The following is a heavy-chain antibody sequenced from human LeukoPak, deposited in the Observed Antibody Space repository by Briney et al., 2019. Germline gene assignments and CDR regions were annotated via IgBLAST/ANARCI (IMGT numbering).Heavy chain of an antibody. V-gene: IGHV5-51*01. Sequence: GESLKISCKGSGYSFTSYWIGWVRQLPGKGLEWMGMIYPGDSDTRYSPSFQGQVIISADKSISTAYLQWSSLKASDTAMYYCARRSIVVVPAATRDAFDIWGQGTMVTVSS. D-gene: IGHD2-2*01. CDR1: GYSFTSYW. CDR3: ARRSIVVVPAATRDAFDI. CDR2: IYPGDSDT. J-gene: IGHJ3*02.